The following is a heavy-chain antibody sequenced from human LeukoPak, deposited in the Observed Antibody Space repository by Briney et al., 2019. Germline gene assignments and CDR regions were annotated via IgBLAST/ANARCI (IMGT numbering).Heavy chain of an antibody. CDR3: ARAEDCSSTSCYYYYGMDV. CDR2: INGNGGNT. Sequence: GGSLRLSCAASGFTFSTYAMTWVRQAPGTGLEWVSAINGNGGNTYYADSVKGRFTISRDNAKNSLYLQMNSLRAEDTAVYYCARAEDCSSTSCYYYYGMDVWGQGTTVTVSS. CDR1: GFTFSTYA. J-gene: IGHJ6*02. V-gene: IGHV3-23*01. D-gene: IGHD2-2*01.